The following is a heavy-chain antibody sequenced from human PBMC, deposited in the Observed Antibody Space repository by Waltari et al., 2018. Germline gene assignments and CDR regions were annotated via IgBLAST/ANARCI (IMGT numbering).Heavy chain of an antibody. CDR2: IYHTGST. CDR1: GASLYTNNW. Sequence: QVQLQESGPGLVKPLGTLSLTCSVSGASLYTNNWWSWVRQAPGKGLDWIGEIYHTGSTNYNPALKSRVTISGDKSRNHFSLNLTSVTVADTALYYCASRAVAGNNFDYWGQGRLVTVSS. CDR3: ASRAVAGNNFDY. V-gene: IGHV4-4*02. D-gene: IGHD6-19*01. J-gene: IGHJ4*02.